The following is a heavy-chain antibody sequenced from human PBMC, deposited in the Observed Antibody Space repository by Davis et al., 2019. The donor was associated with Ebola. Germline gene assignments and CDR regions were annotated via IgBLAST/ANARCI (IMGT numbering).Heavy chain of an antibody. V-gene: IGHV4-39*01. Sequence: SETLSLTCTVSGGSISSSSYYWGWIRQPPRKGLEWIGSIYYSGSTYYNPSLKSRVTISVDTSKNQFSLKLGSVTAADTAVYYCARSMYYYDSSGMDYYGMDVWGQGTTVTVSS. CDR2: IYYSGST. CDR3: ARSMYYYDSSGMDYYGMDV. D-gene: IGHD3-22*01. CDR1: GGSISSSSYY. J-gene: IGHJ6*02.